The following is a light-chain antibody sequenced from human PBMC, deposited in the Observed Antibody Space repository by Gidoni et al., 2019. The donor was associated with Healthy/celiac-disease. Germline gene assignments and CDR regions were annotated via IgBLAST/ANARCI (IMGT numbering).Light chain of an antibody. J-gene: IGLJ2*01. Sequence: SYELTQPPSVSVSPGQTASITCSVDKLGDKYACWYQQKPGQSPVLVIYQDSKRPSGIPERFSGSNSENTATLTISGTQAMDEADYYCQAWDSSVVFGGGTKLTVL. V-gene: IGLV3-1*01. CDR2: QDS. CDR1: KLGDKY. CDR3: QAWDSSVV.